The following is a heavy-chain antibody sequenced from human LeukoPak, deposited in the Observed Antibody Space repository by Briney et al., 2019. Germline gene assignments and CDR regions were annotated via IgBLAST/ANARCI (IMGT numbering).Heavy chain of an antibody. V-gene: IGHV4-59*08. J-gene: IGHJ3*02. CDR3: AGSCSSTSCPHGDRDAFDI. CDR1: GGSISSYH. D-gene: IGHD2-2*01. Sequence: PSETLSLTCTVSGGSISSYHWSRIRQPPGKGLEWIGYIYYSGSTNYNPSLKSRVTISVDTSKNEFSLKVSSVTAADTAVYYCAGSCSSTSCPHGDRDAFDIWGQGTMVTVSS. CDR2: IYYSGST.